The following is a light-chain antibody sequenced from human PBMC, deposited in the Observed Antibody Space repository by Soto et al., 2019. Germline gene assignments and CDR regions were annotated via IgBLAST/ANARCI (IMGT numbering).Light chain of an antibody. CDR2: DAS. Sequence: EIVLTQSPATLSLSPGERATLSCRASQSVSSYLAWYQQKPGQAPRLLIYDASNRATGIPARFSGSGSRTHFTLTISSLEPEDFAVYYCQQRSNWPPSLTFGGGTKVEIK. CDR3: QQRSNWPPSLT. J-gene: IGKJ4*01. V-gene: IGKV3-11*01. CDR1: QSVSSY.